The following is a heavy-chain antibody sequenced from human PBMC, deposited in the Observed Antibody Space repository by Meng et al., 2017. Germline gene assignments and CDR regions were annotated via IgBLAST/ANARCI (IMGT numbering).Heavy chain of an antibody. V-gene: IGHV4-34*01. CDR3: ARRGIAARPFYY. CDR1: GGSFSGYY. D-gene: IGHD6-6*01. CDR2: INHSGSI. Sequence: QGRLQQGGAGLLKPSETLPLTCAVYGGSFSGYYWSWIRQPPGKGLEWIGEINHSGSINYNPSLKSRVTISVDTSKNQFSLKLSSVTAADTAVYYCARRGIAARPFYYWGQGTLVTVSS. J-gene: IGHJ4*02.